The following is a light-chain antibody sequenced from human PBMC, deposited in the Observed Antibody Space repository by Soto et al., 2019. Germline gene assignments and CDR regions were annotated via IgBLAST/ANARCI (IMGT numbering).Light chain of an antibody. CDR2: DVS. V-gene: IGKV3-11*01. CDR1: QSVGVS. J-gene: IGKJ1*01. Sequence: EIVLAQSPGTLSLSPGDTATLSCRASQSVGVSLAWYQQKPGQPPRLLVYDVSNRATGSPARFSGSGSETDFTLTISTLEPEDFAVYYCQQRSDWPPTWTFGQGTKVEI. CDR3: QQRSDWPPTWT.